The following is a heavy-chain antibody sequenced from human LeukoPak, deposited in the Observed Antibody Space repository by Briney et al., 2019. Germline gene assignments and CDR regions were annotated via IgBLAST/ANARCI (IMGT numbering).Heavy chain of an antibody. CDR1: GFTFSDYY. CDR2: ISSSGSTI. D-gene: IGHD3-10*01. CDR3: ARDLKTMVRGESTFDY. J-gene: IGHJ4*02. Sequence: GGSLRLSCAASGFTFSDYYMSWIRQAPGKGLEWVSYISSSGSTIYYADSVKGRFTISRDNAKNSLYLQMNSLRAEDTAVYYCARDLKTMVRGESTFDYWGRGTLVTVSS. V-gene: IGHV3-11*01.